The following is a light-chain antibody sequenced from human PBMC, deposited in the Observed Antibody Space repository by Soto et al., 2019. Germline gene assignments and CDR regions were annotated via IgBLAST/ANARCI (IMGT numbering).Light chain of an antibody. J-gene: IGKJ4*01. CDR1: QSVSSN. CDR3: HQYNNWPGA. V-gene: IGKV3-15*01. CDR2: GAS. Sequence: EIVMTQSTATLSVSPGERATLSCRASQSVSSNLAWYQQKPGQAPRLLIYGASTRATGIPARFSGSGSGTEFTLTISSLQSEDFAVYYCHQYNNWPGAFGGGTKVEIK.